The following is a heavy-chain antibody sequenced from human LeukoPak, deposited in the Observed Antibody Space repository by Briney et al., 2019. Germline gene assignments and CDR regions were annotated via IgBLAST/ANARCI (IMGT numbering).Heavy chain of an antibody. CDR1: GGSISSYY. D-gene: IGHD3-3*01. V-gene: IGHV4-59*01. CDR2: IYYSGST. CDR3: ARVRYDFWSGYYGAYEGSKEFDY. J-gene: IGHJ4*02. Sequence: SETLSLTCTVSGGSISSYYWSRIRQPPGKGLEWIGYIYYSGSTNYNPSLKSRVTISVDTSKNQFSLKLSSVTAADTAVYYCARVRYDFWSGYYGAYEGSKEFDYWGQGTLVTVSS.